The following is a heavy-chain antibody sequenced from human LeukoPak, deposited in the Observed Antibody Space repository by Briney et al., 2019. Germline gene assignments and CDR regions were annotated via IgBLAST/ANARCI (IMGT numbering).Heavy chain of an antibody. CDR3: AKASRYLGSGSYYRDAFDI. Sequence: GGSLRLSCAASGFSFSSYGMHWVRQAPGKGLEWVAVISYDGSNKYYADSVKGRFTISRDNSKNTLYLQMNSLRAGDTAVYYCAKASRYLGSGSYYRDAFDIWGQGTMVTVSS. CDR2: ISYDGSNK. CDR1: GFSFSSYG. V-gene: IGHV3-30*18. D-gene: IGHD3-10*02. J-gene: IGHJ3*02.